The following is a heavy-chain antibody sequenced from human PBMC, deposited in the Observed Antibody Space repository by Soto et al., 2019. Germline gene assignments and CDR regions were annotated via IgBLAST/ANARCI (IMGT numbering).Heavy chain of an antibody. CDR2: IYYSGST. V-gene: IGHV4-59*08. CDR1: GGSISSYY. J-gene: IGHJ6*02. Sequence: SETLSLTCTVSGGSISSYYWSWIRQPPGKGLEWIGYIYYSGSTNYSPSLKSRVTISVDTSKNQFSLKLSSVTAAVTAVYYCARVPGLFHDVYGMDVWGQGTTVTVSS. D-gene: IGHD3-10*02. CDR3: ARVPGLFHDVYGMDV.